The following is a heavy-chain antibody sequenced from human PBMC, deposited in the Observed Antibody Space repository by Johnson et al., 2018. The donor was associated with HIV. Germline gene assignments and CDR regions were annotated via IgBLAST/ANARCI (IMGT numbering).Heavy chain of an antibody. CDR1: GFTFSSYA. CDR3: AKERVTWSSRGDAFDI. J-gene: IGHJ3*02. CDR2: ISGSGGST. V-gene: IGHV3-23*04. Sequence: VQLVESGGGVVQPGRSLRLSCAASGFTFSSYAMSWVRQAPGKGLEWVSAISGSGGSTYYADSVKGRLTISRDNSKNTLYLQMNSLRAEDTAVYYCAKERVTWSSRGDAFDIWGQGTMVTVSS. D-gene: IGHD5-18*01.